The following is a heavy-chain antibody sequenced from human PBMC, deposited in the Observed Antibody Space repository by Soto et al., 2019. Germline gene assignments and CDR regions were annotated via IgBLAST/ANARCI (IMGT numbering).Heavy chain of an antibody. D-gene: IGHD6-19*01. CDR1: GDSVSSNSAA. CDR3: VRTGYSSGWSQLRFDY. J-gene: IGHJ4*02. Sequence: SQTLSLTCAISGDSVSSNSAAWNWIRQSPSRGLEWLGRTYYRSKWFNDYAVSVKSRITINPDTSKNQFSLQLNSVTPEDTAVYYCVRTGYSSGWSQLRFDYWGQGTLVTVSS. V-gene: IGHV6-1*01. CDR2: TYYRSKWFN.